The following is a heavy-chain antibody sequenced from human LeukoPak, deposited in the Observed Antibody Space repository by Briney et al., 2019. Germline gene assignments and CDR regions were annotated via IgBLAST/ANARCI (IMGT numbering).Heavy chain of an antibody. CDR3: ASYLYDFWSGYFDC. D-gene: IGHD3-3*01. CDR1: GGTFSSYA. CDR2: IIPIFGTA. J-gene: IGHJ4*02. Sequence: ASVKVSCKASGGTFSSYAISWVRQAPGQGLEWMGGIIPIFGTANYAQKFQGRVTITTDESTSTAYMELSSLRSEDTAVYYCASYLYDFWSGYFDCWGQGTLVTVSS. V-gene: IGHV1-69*05.